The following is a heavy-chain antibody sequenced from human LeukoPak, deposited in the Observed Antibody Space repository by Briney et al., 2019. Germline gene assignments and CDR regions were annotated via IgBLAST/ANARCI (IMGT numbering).Heavy chain of an antibody. CDR3: ARAAAAGSFSNWFDP. V-gene: IGHV1-2*06. J-gene: IGHJ5*02. Sequence: ASVKVSCKASGYTFTGYYMHWVRQAPGQGLEWMGRINPNSGGTNYAQKFQGRATMTRDTSISTAYMELSRLRSDDTAVYYCARAAAAGSFSNWFDPWGQGTLVTVSS. CDR1: GYTFTGYY. CDR2: INPNSGGT. D-gene: IGHD6-13*01.